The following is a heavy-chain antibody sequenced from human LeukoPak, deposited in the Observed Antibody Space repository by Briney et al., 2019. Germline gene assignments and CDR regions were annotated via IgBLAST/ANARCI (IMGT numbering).Heavy chain of an antibody. CDR3: ARPLRSSWYEVDSWFDP. CDR1: GYTFTGYY. Sequence: ASVKVSCKASGYTFTGYYMHWVRQAPGQGLEWMGWINPNSGGTNYAQKFQGRVTMTRDTSISTAYMELSRLRSDDTAVYYCARPLRSSWYEVDSWFDPWGQGTLVTVSS. D-gene: IGHD6-13*01. J-gene: IGHJ5*02. CDR2: INPNSGGT. V-gene: IGHV1-2*02.